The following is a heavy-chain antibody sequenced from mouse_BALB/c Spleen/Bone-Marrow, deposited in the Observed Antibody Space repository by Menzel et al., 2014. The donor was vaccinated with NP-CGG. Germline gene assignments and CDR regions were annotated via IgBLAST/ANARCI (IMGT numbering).Heavy chain of an antibody. CDR2: ISTYYGNA. J-gene: IGHJ3*01. CDR1: SYTFTDYA. V-gene: IGHV1-67*01. Sequence: QVTLKESGPELVRPGVSVKISCKGSSYTFTDYAMHWVKQSHAKSLEWIGVISTYYGNANYNQKFKGKATMTVDKSSSTAYMELARLTSEDSAGYYCTRGGRYDEVAYWGQGTLVTVSA. D-gene: IGHD2-14*01. CDR3: TRGGRYDEVAY.